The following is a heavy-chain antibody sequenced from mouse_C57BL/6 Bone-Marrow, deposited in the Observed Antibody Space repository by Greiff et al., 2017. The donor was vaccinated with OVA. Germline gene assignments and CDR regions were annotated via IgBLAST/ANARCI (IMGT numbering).Heavy chain of an antibody. CDR3: ARGDYYDYDNYAMNY. J-gene: IGHJ4*01. CDR1: GYTFTSYG. Sequence: QVQLQQSGAELARPGASVKLSCKASGYTFTSYGISWVKQRTGQGLEWIGEIYPRSGNNYYNEKLKGKATLTADKSSTTAYMELRSLTSEDSAVYFCARGDYYDYDNYAMNYWGQGTSVTVSS. CDR2: IYPRSGNN. V-gene: IGHV1-81*01. D-gene: IGHD2-4*01.